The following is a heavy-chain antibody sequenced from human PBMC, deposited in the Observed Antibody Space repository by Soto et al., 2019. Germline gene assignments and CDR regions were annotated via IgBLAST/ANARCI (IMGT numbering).Heavy chain of an antibody. D-gene: IGHD3-22*01. J-gene: IGHJ4*02. CDR1: GGTFNRNT. V-gene: IGHV1-69*01. CDR3: ARQFDYGSSGYYYAY. CDR2: IIPIFGTA. Sequence: QVQLVQSGAEVKKPGSSVKVSCKASGGTFNRNTISWVRQAPGQGLEWMGGIIPIFGTANYAQKFQGRVTITADESTNTAYMELSRLRSEDTAVYYCARQFDYGSSGYYYAYWGQGTLVTVSS.